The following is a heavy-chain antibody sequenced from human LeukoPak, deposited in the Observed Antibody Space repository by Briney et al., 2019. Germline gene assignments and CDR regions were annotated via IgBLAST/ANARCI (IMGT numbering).Heavy chain of an antibody. Sequence: ASVKVSCKASGYTFTGYYMHWVRQAPGQGLEWMGWINPNSGGTNCAQKFQGRVTMTRDTSISTAYMELSRLRSDDTAVYYCARGGITMVRGVIFHFDYWGQGTLVTVSS. J-gene: IGHJ4*02. CDR3: ARGGITMVRGVIFHFDY. CDR2: INPNSGGT. D-gene: IGHD3-10*01. V-gene: IGHV1-2*02. CDR1: GYTFTGYY.